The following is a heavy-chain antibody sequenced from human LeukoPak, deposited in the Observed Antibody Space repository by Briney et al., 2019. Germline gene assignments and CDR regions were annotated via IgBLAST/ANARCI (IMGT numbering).Heavy chain of an antibody. CDR2: ISYDGSNK. Sequence: GGSLRLSCAASGFTFSSYAMHWVRQAPGKGLEWVAVISYDGSNKYYADSVKGRFTISRDNSKNTLYLQMNSLRAEDTAVYYCARASLLWLGSSAAFDIWGQGTMVTVSS. J-gene: IGHJ3*02. CDR3: ARASLLWLGSSAAFDI. CDR1: GFTFSSYA. D-gene: IGHD3-10*01. V-gene: IGHV3-30-3*01.